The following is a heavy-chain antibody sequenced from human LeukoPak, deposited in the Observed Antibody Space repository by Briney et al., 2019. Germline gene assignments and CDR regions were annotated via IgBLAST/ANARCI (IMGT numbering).Heavy chain of an antibody. Sequence: PGGSLRLSCAASGFTVSSNYMSWVRQAPGKGLEWVANIKQDGSVQCYVDSVKGRFTVSRDNAKNSLYLQMDSLRAEDAAVYYCARETAESDSGSYADAFDIWGQGTMVTVSS. J-gene: IGHJ3*02. CDR1: GFTVSSNY. D-gene: IGHD3-10*01. V-gene: IGHV3-7*01. CDR3: ARETAESDSGSYADAFDI. CDR2: IKQDGSVQ.